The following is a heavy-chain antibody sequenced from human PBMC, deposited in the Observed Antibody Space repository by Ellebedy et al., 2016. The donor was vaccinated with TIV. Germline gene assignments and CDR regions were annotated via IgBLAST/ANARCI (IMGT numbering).Heavy chain of an antibody. Sequence: AASVKVSCKASGYTFTSYGISWVRQAPGRGLEWMGWLSSYSGNTNYAQKFQGRVTMTIDTSTSTTDMELRGLRSADTALYYCARIGGGVSVTSFDVWGQGTIVTVSS. CDR3: ARIGGGVSVTSFDV. V-gene: IGHV1-18*04. D-gene: IGHD3-16*01. CDR1: GYTFTSYG. CDR2: LSSYSGNT. J-gene: IGHJ3*01.